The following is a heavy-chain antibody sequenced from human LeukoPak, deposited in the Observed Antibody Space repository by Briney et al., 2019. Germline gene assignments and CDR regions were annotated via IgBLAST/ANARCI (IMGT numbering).Heavy chain of an antibody. Sequence: GRSLRLSCAASGFTFSNYDMHWVRQAPGKGLEWVAVISYDGNNKDFADSVKGRFTISRDNSKNTLYLQMNSLKTEDTAVYYCITVERWLLNTSPYWGQGTLVTVSS. CDR2: ISYDGNNK. J-gene: IGHJ4*02. V-gene: IGHV3-30-3*01. D-gene: IGHD5-24*01. CDR1: GFTFSNYD. CDR3: ITVERWLLNTSPY.